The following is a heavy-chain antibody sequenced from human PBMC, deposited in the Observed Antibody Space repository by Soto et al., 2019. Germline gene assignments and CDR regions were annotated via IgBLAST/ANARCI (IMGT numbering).Heavy chain of an antibody. V-gene: IGHV4-59*01. Sequence: QVQLQESGPRLVKPSETLSLTCTVSGDSISSYYWTWIRQPPGKGLEYIGYIYYSGRTYYNPSLKNRVTISVDTSKNQFALKLSSVTAADTAVYYCARRHLGITTTGTWYDFDYWGQGTLVTVSS. CDR2: IYYSGRT. J-gene: IGHJ4*02. CDR1: GDSISSYY. CDR3: ARRHLGITTTGTWYDFDY. D-gene: IGHD2-15*01.